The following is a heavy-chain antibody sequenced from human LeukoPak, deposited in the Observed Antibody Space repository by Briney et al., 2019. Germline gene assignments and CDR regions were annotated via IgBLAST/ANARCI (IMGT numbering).Heavy chain of an antibody. CDR3: AKSEGSSSARRFDY. J-gene: IGHJ4*02. Sequence: GGSLRLSCAASGFTFTSYAMSWVRQAPGKGLEWVSGISAGGENTDYADSVKGRYTISRDNSKNTLYLQVNSLRAEDTAAYYCAKSEGSSSARRFDYWGQGTLVTVSS. V-gene: IGHV3-23*01. CDR1: GFTFTSYA. CDR2: ISAGGENT. D-gene: IGHD6-19*01.